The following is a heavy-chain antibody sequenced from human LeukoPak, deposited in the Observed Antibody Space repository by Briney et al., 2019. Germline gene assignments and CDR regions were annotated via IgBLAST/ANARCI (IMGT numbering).Heavy chain of an antibody. J-gene: IGHJ4*02. Sequence: SQTLSLTCTVSGGSISSGDYYWSWIRQPPGKGLEWIGYIYYSGSTYYNPSLKSRVTISVDTSKNQFSLRLSSVTAADTAVYYCAREGSTGASRYFDYWGQGTLVTVSS. V-gene: IGHV4-30-4*08. CDR2: IYYSGST. CDR3: AREGSTGASRYFDY. D-gene: IGHD1-26*01. CDR1: GGSISSGDYY.